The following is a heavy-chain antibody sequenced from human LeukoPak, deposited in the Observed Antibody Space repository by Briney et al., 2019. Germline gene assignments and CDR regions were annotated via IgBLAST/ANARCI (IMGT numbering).Heavy chain of an antibody. CDR2: IYTSGST. Sequence: SETLSLTCTVSGGSISSYYWSWIRQPAGKGLEWIGRIYTSGSTNYNPSLKSRVTISVDKSKNQFSLKLSSVTAADTAVYSCALVVPAVGGWFAPWGQGTLVTVSS. V-gene: IGHV4-4*07. J-gene: IGHJ5*02. CDR1: GGSISSYY. D-gene: IGHD2-2*01. CDR3: ALVVPAVGGWFAP.